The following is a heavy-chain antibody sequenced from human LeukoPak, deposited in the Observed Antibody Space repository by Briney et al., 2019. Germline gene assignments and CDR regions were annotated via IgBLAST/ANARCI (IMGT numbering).Heavy chain of an antibody. Sequence: ASVKVSCKASGYTFTSYAMNWVRQAPGQGLEWMGWISAYNGNTNYAQKLQGRVTMTTDTSTSTAYMELRSLRSDDTAVYYCARDRPYYYGSGSYYNDYWGQGTLVTVSS. CDR3: ARDRPYYYGSGSYYNDY. J-gene: IGHJ4*02. V-gene: IGHV1-18*01. CDR1: GYTFTSYA. CDR2: ISAYNGNT. D-gene: IGHD3-10*01.